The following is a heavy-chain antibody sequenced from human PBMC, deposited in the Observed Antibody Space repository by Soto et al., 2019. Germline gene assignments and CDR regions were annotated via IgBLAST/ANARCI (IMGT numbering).Heavy chain of an antibody. CDR3: ARDRYSGSYYGMDV. Sequence: ASVKVSCKASGYTFTSYGIRWVRQAPGQGLEWMGWISAYNGNTNYAQKLQGRVTMTTDTSTSTAYMELRSLRSDDTAVYYCARDRYSGSYYGMDVWGQGTTVTVSS. CDR1: GYTFTSYG. CDR2: ISAYNGNT. J-gene: IGHJ6*02. V-gene: IGHV1-18*01. D-gene: IGHD3-10*01.